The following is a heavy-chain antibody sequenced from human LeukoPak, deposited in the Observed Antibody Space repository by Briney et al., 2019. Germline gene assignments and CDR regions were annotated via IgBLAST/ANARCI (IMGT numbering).Heavy chain of an antibody. D-gene: IGHD3-9*01. CDR1: GGSISSYY. CDR2: IYYSGST. V-gene: IGHV4-59*01. J-gene: IGHJ3*02. CDR3: EREGGYDILTGYYHDAFDI. Sequence: SETLSLTCTVSGGSISSYYWSWIRQPPGKGLEWIGYIYYSGSTNYNPSLKSRVTISVDTSKNQFSLKLSSVTAADTAVYYCEREGGYDILTGYYHDAFDIWGQGTMVTVSS.